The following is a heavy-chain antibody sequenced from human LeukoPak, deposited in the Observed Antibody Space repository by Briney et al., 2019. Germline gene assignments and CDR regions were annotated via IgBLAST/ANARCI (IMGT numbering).Heavy chain of an antibody. J-gene: IGHJ4*02. CDR2: ISSSSSTI. Sequence: PGGSLRLSCAASGFTFSSYSMTWVRQAPGKGLEWVSYISSSSSTIYYADSVKGRFTISRDNAKNSLYLQMNSLRAEDTAVYYCAGVGQRTDYWGQGTLVTVSS. V-gene: IGHV3-48*01. CDR3: AGVGQRTDY. CDR1: GFTFSSYS.